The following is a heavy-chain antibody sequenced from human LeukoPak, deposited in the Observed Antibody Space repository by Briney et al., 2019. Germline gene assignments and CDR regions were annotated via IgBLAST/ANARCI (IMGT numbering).Heavy chain of an antibody. J-gene: IGHJ5*02. Sequence: PSETLSLTCAVYGGSFSGYHWSWIRQPPGKGLEWIGEINHSGSTNYNPSLKSRVTISVDTSKNQFSLKLSSVTAADTAVYYCATDGRITMISSGIDPWGQGTLVTVSS. CDR1: GGSFSGYH. CDR3: ATDGRITMISSGIDP. CDR2: INHSGST. D-gene: IGHD3-22*01. V-gene: IGHV4-34*01.